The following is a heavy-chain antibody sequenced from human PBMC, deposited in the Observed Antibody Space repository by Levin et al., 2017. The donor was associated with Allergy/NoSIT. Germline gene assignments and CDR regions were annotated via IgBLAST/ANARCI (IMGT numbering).Heavy chain of an antibody. J-gene: IGHJ5*02. CDR3: AKAQDYDYGWGSDEP. CDR1: GFTFSTYA. Sequence: PGGSLRLSCAASGFTFSTYAMSWVRQAPGKGLEWVSAISGSGGSTYYADSVKGRFTISRDNSKNTLYLQMNSLRAEDTAVYYCAKAQDYDYGWGSDEPWGQGTLVTVSS. CDR2: ISGSGGST. V-gene: IGHV3-23*01. D-gene: IGHD3-16*01.